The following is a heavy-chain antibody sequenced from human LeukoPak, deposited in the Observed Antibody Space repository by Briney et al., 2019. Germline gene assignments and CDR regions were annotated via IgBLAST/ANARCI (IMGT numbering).Heavy chain of an antibody. CDR3: AGDFYGSGSYRPAFDY. Sequence: SVKVSCKTSGGVFSDYPVSWVRLAPGQGLEWMGGIIPVFGTTTYAPKFQGRVSLSIHESAGTAYMELSDLTFEDTAIYYCAGDFYGSGSYRPAFDYWGQGTLVTVSS. D-gene: IGHD3-10*01. CDR2: IIPVFGTT. CDR1: GGVFSDYP. V-gene: IGHV1-69*05. J-gene: IGHJ4*02.